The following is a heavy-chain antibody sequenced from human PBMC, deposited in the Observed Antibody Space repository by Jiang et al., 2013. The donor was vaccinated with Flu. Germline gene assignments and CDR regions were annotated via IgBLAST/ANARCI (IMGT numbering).Heavy chain of an antibody. D-gene: IGHD6-19*01. CDR3: ARATVPGAFDY. CDR1: GGSVNSDY. CDR2: IHSSGYT. Sequence: GPGLVKSSETLSLTCSVSGGSVNSDYWSWIRQPPGKGLDWIANIHSSGYTNSNPSFRSRVTISLDTSKNQFSLKLSSVTAADTAVYFCARATVPGAFDYWGQGTLVTVSS. V-gene: IGHV4-59*02. J-gene: IGHJ4*02.